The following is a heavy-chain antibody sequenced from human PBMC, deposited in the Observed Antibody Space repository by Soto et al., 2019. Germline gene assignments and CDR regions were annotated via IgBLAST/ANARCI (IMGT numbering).Heavy chain of an antibody. CDR1: GDSISTYY. Sequence: SETLSITCTVSGDSISTYYWSWIRQPPGKGLEWIGYFYYSGSTNYNPSLKSRVTISEDTSKNQFSLKLSSVTSADTAVYYCARGGWRHIDYWGQGTLVTVSS. V-gene: IGHV4-59*08. J-gene: IGHJ4*02. CDR2: FYYSGST. CDR3: ARGGWRHIDY. D-gene: IGHD3-3*01.